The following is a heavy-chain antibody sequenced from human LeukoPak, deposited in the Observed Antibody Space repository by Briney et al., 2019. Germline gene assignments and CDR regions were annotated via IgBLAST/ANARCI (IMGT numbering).Heavy chain of an antibody. D-gene: IGHD3-22*01. J-gene: IGHJ4*02. CDR2: IGAYNGNT. CDR1: GYTFTSYG. Sequence: GASVKVSCRASGYTFTSYGISWVRQAPGQGLEWMGWIGAYNGNTNYAQKLQGRVTMTTDTSTSTAYMELRSLRSDDTAVYYCARDLAYDSSGPIDYWGQGTLVTVSS. V-gene: IGHV1-18*01. CDR3: ARDLAYDSSGPIDY.